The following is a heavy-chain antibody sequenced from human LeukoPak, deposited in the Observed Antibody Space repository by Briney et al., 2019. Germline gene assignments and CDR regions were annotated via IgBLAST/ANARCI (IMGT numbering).Heavy chain of an antibody. V-gene: IGHV3-9*01. CDR1: GFTFDDYA. CDR2: FGWNRGSI. D-gene: IGHD3-9*01. Sequence: PGGSLRLSCAASGFTFDDYAMHWVRQVPGRGLRWVPGFGWNRGSIGYADSVKGRFTISRDNAKNSLYLQMNSLRAEDTALYYCAKAVLDYDILTGYLTPTWFDPWGQGTLVTVSS. CDR3: AKAVLDYDILTGYLTPTWFDP. J-gene: IGHJ5*02.